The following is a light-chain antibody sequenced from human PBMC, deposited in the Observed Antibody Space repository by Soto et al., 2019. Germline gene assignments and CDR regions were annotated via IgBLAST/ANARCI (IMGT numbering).Light chain of an antibody. CDR1: SSNIGSNT. CDR3: AAWDDSLNGVV. J-gene: IGLJ3*02. Sequence: SVLTQPPSASGTPGQRVTISCSGSSSNIGSNTVNWFQQLPGTAPTLLIYTNNQRPSGVPDRFFGSKSGTSASLAISGLQSEDEADYYCAAWDDSLNGVVFGGGTKLTVL. V-gene: IGLV1-44*01. CDR2: TNN.